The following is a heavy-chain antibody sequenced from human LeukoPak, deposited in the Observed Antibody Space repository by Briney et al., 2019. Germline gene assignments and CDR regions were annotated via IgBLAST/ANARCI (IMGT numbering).Heavy chain of an antibody. J-gene: IGHJ4*02. CDR2: ISASGGRT. D-gene: IGHD3-22*01. CDR3: VEGGAPSYYDGSGDAYFDY. Sequence: GGSLRLSCAASGFTFSSYAMSWVRQAPGKGLEWVTVISASGGRTSYADSVKGRFTVSRDNSKNTLYLQMNSLRAEDTAVYFCVEGGAPSYYDGSGDAYFDYWGQGTLVTVSS. V-gene: IGHV3-23*01. CDR1: GFTFSSYA.